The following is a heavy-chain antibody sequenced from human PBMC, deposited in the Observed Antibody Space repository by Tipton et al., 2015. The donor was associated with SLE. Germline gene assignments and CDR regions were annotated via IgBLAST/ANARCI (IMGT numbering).Heavy chain of an antibody. CDR3: SREADWLKQRTYYFDF. V-gene: IGHV3-11*01. CDR2: ISDSGNTI. Sequence: SLRLSCAASGFTFSNYALRWIRQVPGKGLEWVSYISDSGNTIYYADSVRGRFTISRDNAKNSVSLQMNSLRAEDTAIYYCSREADWLKQRTYYFDFWGQGTLVTVSS. CDR1: GFTFSNYA. D-gene: IGHD3/OR15-3a*01. J-gene: IGHJ4*02.